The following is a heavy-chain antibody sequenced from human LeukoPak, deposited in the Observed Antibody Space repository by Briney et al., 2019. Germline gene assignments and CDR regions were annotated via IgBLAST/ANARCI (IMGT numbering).Heavy chain of an antibody. CDR1: GFSFSSFS. D-gene: IGHD6-13*01. CDR2: ISTSSGYK. V-gene: IGHV3-21*01. Sequence: GGSLRLSCAASGFSFSSFSMNWVRQAPGKGLEWVSSISTSSGYKYYADSMKGRFTVSRGNAKTSLYLQMNSLRAEDTAVYFCAREGLAAAGHDYWGQGTLVTVSS. CDR3: AREGLAAAGHDY. J-gene: IGHJ4*02.